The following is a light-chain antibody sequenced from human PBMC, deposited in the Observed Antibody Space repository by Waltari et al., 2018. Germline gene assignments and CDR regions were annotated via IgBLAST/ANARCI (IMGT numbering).Light chain of an antibody. CDR1: QSLRHRDGNPY. V-gene: IGKV2-30*02. J-gene: IGKJ2*01. CDR3: MQGTHWPLYT. Sequence: DVVMTQSPLTLPVTLGQPASISCRSSQSLRHRDGNPYVNMFQQRPGQSPRRLIYKVSNRDSGVPDRFSGSGPGTDFTLKISRVEAEDVGVYYCMQGTHWPLYTFGQGTKLEIK. CDR2: KVS.